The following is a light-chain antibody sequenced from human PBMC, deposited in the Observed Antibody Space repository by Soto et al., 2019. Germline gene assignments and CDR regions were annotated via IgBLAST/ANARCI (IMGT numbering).Light chain of an antibody. CDR3: QQDGSSPNT. Sequence: EIVLTQSPGTLSLSPGEGATLSCRASQSVSSRWLVWYQQKPGQAPRLLIYGASSRATGIPDRFSGSGSGTDVTLTISRLEPEEFAVYYCQQDGSSPNTFGQGTKVEMK. J-gene: IGKJ2*01. CDR1: QSVSSRW. V-gene: IGKV3-20*01. CDR2: GAS.